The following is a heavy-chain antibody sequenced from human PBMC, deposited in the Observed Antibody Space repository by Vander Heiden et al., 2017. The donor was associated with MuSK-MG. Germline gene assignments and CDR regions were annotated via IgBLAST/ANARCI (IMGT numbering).Heavy chain of an antibody. CDR1: GFTFSSYA. CDR3: AKVRYSSSWSPWDY. CDR2: ISGSGGST. J-gene: IGHJ4*02. V-gene: IGHV3-23*01. Sequence: EVQLLESGGGLVQPGGSLRLSCAASGFTFSSYAMSWVRQARGKGLEWVSAISGSGGSTYYADSVKGRFTISRDNSKNTLYLQMNSLRAEDTAVYYCAKVRYSSSWSPWDYWGQGTLVTVSS. D-gene: IGHD6-13*01.